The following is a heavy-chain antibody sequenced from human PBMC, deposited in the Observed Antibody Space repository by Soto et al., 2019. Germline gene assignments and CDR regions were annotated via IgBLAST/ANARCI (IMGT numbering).Heavy chain of an antibody. Sequence: EVQLLESGGGLVQPGGSLRLSCVGSGFTFSSCWMSWVRQAPGKGLEWVANIKQDGSVRYYVDSVKGRFTISRDNAMNSLYLQMNSLRVEDTAMYYCARGFSSTPNWFDPWGQGTLVTVSS. CDR2: IKQDGSVR. CDR1: GFTFSSCW. CDR3: ARGFSSTPNWFDP. D-gene: IGHD6-19*01. J-gene: IGHJ5*02. V-gene: IGHV3-7*03.